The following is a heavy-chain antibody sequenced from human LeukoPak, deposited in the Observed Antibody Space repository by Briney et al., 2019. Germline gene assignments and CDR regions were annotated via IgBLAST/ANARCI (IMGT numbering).Heavy chain of an antibody. Sequence: GASVKVSCKASGYTFTSYGISWVRQAPGQGLEWMGWISAYNGNTNYAQKLQGRVTMTTDTSTSTAYMELRSLRSDDTAVYYCARESRFLEWLFPLDYWGQGTLVTVSS. CDR3: ARESRFLEWLFPLDY. CDR1: GYTFTSYG. J-gene: IGHJ4*02. D-gene: IGHD3-3*01. V-gene: IGHV1-18*01. CDR2: ISAYNGNT.